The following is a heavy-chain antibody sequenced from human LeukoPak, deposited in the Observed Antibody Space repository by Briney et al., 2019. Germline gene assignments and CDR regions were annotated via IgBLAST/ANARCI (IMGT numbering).Heavy chain of an antibody. Sequence: GESLKISCKGSGYSFTSYWIGWVRRMPGKGLEWMGIIYPGDSDTTYSPSFQGQVTISADKSISTAYLQWSSLKASDTAMYYCARHDCGGGSCYGWFDPWGQGTLVTVSS. CDR2: IYPGDSDT. CDR3: ARHDCGGGSCYGWFDP. V-gene: IGHV5-51*01. CDR1: GYSFTSYW. J-gene: IGHJ5*02. D-gene: IGHD2-15*01.